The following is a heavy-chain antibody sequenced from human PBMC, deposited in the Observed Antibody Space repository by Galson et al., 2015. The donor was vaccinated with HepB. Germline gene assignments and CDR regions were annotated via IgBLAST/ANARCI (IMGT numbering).Heavy chain of an antibody. J-gene: IGHJ4*02. CDR3: ATEDIVVIGFLHS. Sequence: SLRLSCAASGFTFRSYPMSWVRQAPGKGLEWVSSISSSSDDIYYADSVRGRFTISRDNAKNSLYLRMNSLRVEDTAVYYCATEDIVVIGFLHSWGQGTLVTVSS. D-gene: IGHD2-15*01. CDR2: ISSSSDDI. CDR1: GFTFRSYP. V-gene: IGHV3-21*01.